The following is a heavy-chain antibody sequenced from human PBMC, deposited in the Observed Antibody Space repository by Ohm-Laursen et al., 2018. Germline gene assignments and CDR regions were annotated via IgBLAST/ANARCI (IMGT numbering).Heavy chain of an antibody. J-gene: IGHJ6*02. V-gene: IGHV3-30*03. CDR1: GFTFSSYG. D-gene: IGHD2-21*02. Sequence: SLRLSCAASGFTFSSYGMHWVRQAPGKGLEWVAVISYDGSNKYYVDSVKGRFTISRDNSKNTLYLQMKSLRAEDTAVYYGATGEGVVTAGATGDYYGMDDWGQGTTVTVSS. CDR3: ATGEGVVTAGATGDYYGMDD. CDR2: ISYDGSNK.